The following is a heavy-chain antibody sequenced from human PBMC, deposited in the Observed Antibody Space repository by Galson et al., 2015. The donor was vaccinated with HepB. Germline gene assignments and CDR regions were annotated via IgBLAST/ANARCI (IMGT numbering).Heavy chain of an antibody. CDR3: ARVGREPYDYYGMDV. CDR1: GFTFSSYS. Sequence: LRLSCAASGFTFSSYSMNWVRQAPGKGLEWVSSISSSSSYIYYADSVKGRFTISRDNAKNTLYLQMNSLRAEDTAVYYCARVGREPYDYYGMDVWGQGTTVTVSS. J-gene: IGHJ6*02. V-gene: IGHV3-21*01. D-gene: IGHD1-26*01. CDR2: ISSSSSYI.